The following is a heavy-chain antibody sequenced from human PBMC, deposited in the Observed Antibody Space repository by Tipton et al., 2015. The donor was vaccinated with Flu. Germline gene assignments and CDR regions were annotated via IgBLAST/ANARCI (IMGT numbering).Heavy chain of an antibody. CDR2: IYFSGST. V-gene: IGHV4-31*03. CDR3: AREGPYFYGMDV. CDR1: GDSVSNSDYY. J-gene: IGHJ6*02. Sequence: TLSLTCTVSGDSVSNSDYYWNWVRQEPGKGLEWIGHIYFSGSTHYNPSLKSRLTISIDTSKNQFSLRLNGVTGADTAVYYCAREGPYFYGMDVWGQGTTVTVSS.